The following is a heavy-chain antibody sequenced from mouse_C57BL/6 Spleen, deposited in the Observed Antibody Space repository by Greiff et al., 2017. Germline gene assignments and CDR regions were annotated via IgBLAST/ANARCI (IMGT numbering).Heavy chain of an antibody. CDR1: GYTFTSYW. CDR2: IYPGSGST. CDR3: ARYGSRNWYFDV. J-gene: IGHJ1*03. V-gene: IGHV1-55*01. D-gene: IGHD1-1*01. Sequence: QVQLQQPGAELVKPGASVKMSCKASGYTFTSYWITWVKQRPGQGLEWIGDIYPGSGSTNYNEKFKSKATLTVATSSRTAYMQLSSLPSEDSAVYYCARYGSRNWYFDVWGTGTTVTVSS.